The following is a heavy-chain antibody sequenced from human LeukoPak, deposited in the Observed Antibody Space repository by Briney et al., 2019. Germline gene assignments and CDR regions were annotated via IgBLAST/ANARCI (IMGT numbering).Heavy chain of an antibody. CDR2: IYYTGTA. Sequence: SQTLSLTCTVAGGSISSGRYDWGWIRQPPGKGLEWLGSIYYTGTAYYNPSLKSRVTISVDTSKKLFSLKLGSVTAADTAVYHCATHAGVASFDYWGQGTLVTVSS. CDR3: ATHAGVASFDY. J-gene: IGHJ4*02. D-gene: IGHD2-15*01. V-gene: IGHV4-39*01. CDR1: GGSISSGRYD.